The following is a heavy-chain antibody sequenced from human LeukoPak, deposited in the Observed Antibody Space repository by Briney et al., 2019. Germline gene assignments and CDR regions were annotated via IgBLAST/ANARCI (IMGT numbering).Heavy chain of an antibody. V-gene: IGHV1-2*02. CDR1: GYTFTGYC. D-gene: IGHD4-17*01. J-gene: IGHJ5*02. CDR2: INPNSGGT. Sequence: ASVKVSCKASGYTFTGYCMHWVRQAPGQGLEWMGWINPNSGGTNYAQKFQGRVTMTRDTSISTAYMELSRLRSDDTAVYYCAREYYGDCKNWFDPWGQGTLVTVSS. CDR3: AREYYGDCKNWFDP.